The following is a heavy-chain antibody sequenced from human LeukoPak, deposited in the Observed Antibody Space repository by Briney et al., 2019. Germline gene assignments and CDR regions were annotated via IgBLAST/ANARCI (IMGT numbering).Heavy chain of an antibody. CDR2: IYYSGST. Sequence: SEALPLTCIVCGGCISSYYWSWIGQPPGRGLEGVGYIYYSGSTNYNPALTSPVTTSVDTPKHQFSLKLSSVTAADTAVYYCARPILAGYYDFCFDPWGQGTLVTVSS. D-gene: IGHD3-3*01. CDR3: ARPILAGYYDFCFDP. J-gene: IGHJ5*02. CDR1: GGCISSYY. V-gene: IGHV4-59*08.